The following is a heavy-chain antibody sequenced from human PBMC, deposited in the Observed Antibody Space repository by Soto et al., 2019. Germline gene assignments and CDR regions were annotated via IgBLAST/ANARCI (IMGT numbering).Heavy chain of an antibody. Sequence: ASVKVSCKVSGYTLTELSMHWVRQAPGKGLEWMGGFDPEDGETIYAQKFQGRVTMTEDTSTDTAYMELSSLRSEDTAVYYCATHYYGSRNYGMDFWGQGTTVTVSS. D-gene: IGHD3-10*01. CDR3: ATHYYGSRNYGMDF. CDR1: GYTLTELS. V-gene: IGHV1-24*01. J-gene: IGHJ6*02. CDR2: FDPEDGET.